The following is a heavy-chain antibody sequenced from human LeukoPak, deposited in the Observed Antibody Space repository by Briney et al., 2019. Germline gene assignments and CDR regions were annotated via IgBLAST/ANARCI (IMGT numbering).Heavy chain of an antibody. J-gene: IGHJ4*02. Sequence: GGSLRLSCAASGFTFSSYWMHWVRQAPGKGLVWVSRINSDGSSTSYADSVKGRFTISRDNAKNTLYLQMNSLRAEDTALYYCAKDISHYYDSSGCSDYWGQGTLVTVSS. CDR1: GFTFSSYW. CDR3: AKDISHYYDSSGCSDY. CDR2: INSDGSST. D-gene: IGHD3-22*01. V-gene: IGHV3-74*01.